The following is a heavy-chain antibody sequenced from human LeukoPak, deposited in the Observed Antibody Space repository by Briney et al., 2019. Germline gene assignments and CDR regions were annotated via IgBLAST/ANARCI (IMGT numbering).Heavy chain of an antibody. CDR2: INPSGGST. CDR3: ARNSLYGDYKRLYFDL. D-gene: IGHD4-17*01. CDR1: GYTFTAYY. J-gene: IGHJ2*01. V-gene: IGHV1-46*01. Sequence: ASVKVSCKASGYTFTAYYLHWARRAPGQGLEWMGIINPSGGSTSYAQKFQGRVTMTRDTSTSTVYMELSSLRSEDTAVYYCARNSLYGDYKRLYFDLWGRGTLVTVSS.